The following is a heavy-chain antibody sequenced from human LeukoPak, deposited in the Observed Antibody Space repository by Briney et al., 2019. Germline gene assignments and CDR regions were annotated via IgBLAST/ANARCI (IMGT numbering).Heavy chain of an antibody. V-gene: IGHV5-51*01. CDR1: GSSFTSYW. J-gene: IGHJ6*03. CDR2: IYPGDSDT. CDR3: ARSYYYGSGSHYNNYYYYMDV. D-gene: IGHD3-10*01. Sequence: GESLQISCKGSGSSFTSYWIGWVGPLPGKGLEWMGIIYPGDSDTRYSPSFQGQVTISADKSISTAYLQWSSMKASDTAMYYCARSYYYGSGSHYNNYYYYMDVWGKGTTITVSS.